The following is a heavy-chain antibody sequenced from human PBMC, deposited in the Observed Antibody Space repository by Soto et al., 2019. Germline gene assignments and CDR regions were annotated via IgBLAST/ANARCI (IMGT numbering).Heavy chain of an antibody. CDR1: GGSISSYY. V-gene: IGHV4-59*01. J-gene: IGHJ5*02. CDR2: IYYSGST. D-gene: IGHD3-10*01. CDR3: ARDLSTIWFGEPYDWFDP. Sequence: SETLSLTCTVSGGSISSYYWSWIRQPPGKGLEWIGYIYYSGSTNYNPSLKSRVTISVDTSKNQFSLKLSSVTAADTAVYYCARDLSTIWFGEPYDWFDPWGQGTLVTVSS.